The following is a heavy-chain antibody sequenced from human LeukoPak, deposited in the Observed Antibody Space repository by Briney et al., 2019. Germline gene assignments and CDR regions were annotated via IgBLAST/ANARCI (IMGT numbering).Heavy chain of an antibody. CDR1: GGTFSSYA. J-gene: IGHJ4*02. D-gene: IGHD3-22*01. CDR2: INPNSGGT. Sequence: ASVKVSCKASGGTFSSYAISWVRQAPGQGLEWMGWINPNSGGTNYAQKFQGRVTMTRDASISTAYMELSRLRSDDTAVYYCAMPSSGYPYYFDYWGQGTLVTVSS. CDR3: AMPSSGYPYYFDY. V-gene: IGHV1-2*02.